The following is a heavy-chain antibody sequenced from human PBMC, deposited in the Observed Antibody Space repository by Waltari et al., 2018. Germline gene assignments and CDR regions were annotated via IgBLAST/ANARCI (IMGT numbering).Heavy chain of an antibody. D-gene: IGHD6-13*01. Sequence: EVQLVESGGGLVQPGRSLRLSCAASGFTFDDYAMQWVRQAPGKGLEWVSGISWNSGSIGYADSVKGRFTISRDNAKNSLYLQMNSLRAEDTALYYCAKDKAGSSRIFDYWGQGTLVTVSS. J-gene: IGHJ4*02. CDR1: GFTFDDYA. CDR3: AKDKAGSSRIFDY. CDR2: ISWNSGSI. V-gene: IGHV3-9*01.